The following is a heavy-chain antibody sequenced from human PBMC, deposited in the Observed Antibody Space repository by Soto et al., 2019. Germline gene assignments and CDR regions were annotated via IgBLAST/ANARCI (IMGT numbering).Heavy chain of an antibody. J-gene: IGHJ4*02. Sequence: QITLKESGPTLVKPTQTLTLTCTFSGFSLSPRGMSVGWIRQPPGKALEWLALMYWDDDKRYSPSLRSRRTITKDTSKNQVVLTMTTMAPVDTATYYIAHIQTSDAFWSGYYTAYIDYWGKGTLVTVSS. D-gene: IGHD3-3*01. V-gene: IGHV2-5*02. CDR2: MYWDDDK. CDR3: AHIQTSDAFWSGYYTAYIDY. CDR1: GFSLSPRGMS.